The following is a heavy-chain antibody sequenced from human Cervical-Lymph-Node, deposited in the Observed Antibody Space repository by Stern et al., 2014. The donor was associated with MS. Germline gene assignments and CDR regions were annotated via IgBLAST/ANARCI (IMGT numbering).Heavy chain of an antibody. J-gene: IGHJ4*02. V-gene: IGHV1-58*01. CDR3: ATDDLNARSSAPIDY. Sequence: QLVQSGPEVKKPGTSVKVSCKASGSTFSSSIVQWVRQARGQRLEWIGWIVVGSGNTNYAQKFQERVTITRDRSTSTAYMELNSLRFGDTAVYYCATDDLNARSSAPIDYWRQGTLVTVSS. CDR1: GSTFSSSI. CDR2: IVVGSGNT.